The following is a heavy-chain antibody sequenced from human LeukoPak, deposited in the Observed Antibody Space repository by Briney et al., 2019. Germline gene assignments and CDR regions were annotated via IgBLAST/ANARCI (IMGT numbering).Heavy chain of an antibody. V-gene: IGHV1-2*02. CDR2: NNPEIGGT. CDR1: GYTFTGYY. CDR3: ARLPVIVGAWSPIDY. D-gene: IGHD1-26*01. Sequence: GASVKVSCKASGYTFTGYYMHWVRQAPGQGLEWMGWNNPEIGGTNYAQKFQGRVTMTSDTSISTAYMELTSLRSDDTAVYYCARLPVIVGAWSPIDYWGQGTRVTVSS. J-gene: IGHJ4*02.